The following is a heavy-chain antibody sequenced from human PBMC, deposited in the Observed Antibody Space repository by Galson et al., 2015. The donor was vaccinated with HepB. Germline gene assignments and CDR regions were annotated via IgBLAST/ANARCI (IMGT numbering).Heavy chain of an antibody. CDR1: GFTFSSYA. J-gene: IGHJ6*02. Sequence: SLRLSCAASGFTFSSYAMHWVRQAPGKGLEWVAVISYDGSNKYYADSVKGRFTISRDNSKNTLYLQMNSLRAEDTAVYYCAREDCSSSSSWYYYYGMDVWGQGTTVTVSS. D-gene: IGHD2-2*01. V-gene: IGHV3-30-3*01. CDR3: AREDCSSSSSWYYYYGMDV. CDR2: ISYDGSNK.